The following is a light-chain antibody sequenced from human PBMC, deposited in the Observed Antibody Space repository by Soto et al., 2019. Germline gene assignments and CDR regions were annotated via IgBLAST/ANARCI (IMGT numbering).Light chain of an antibody. CDR3: QQYRSSPFT. CDR1: QSVLYSSNNKNY. Sequence: DIVMTQSPDSLAVSLGERATINCKSSQSVLYSSNNKNYLAWYQQKPGQPPKLLIYWASTRESGVPDRFSGSGSGTNFTLTVSSLQAEDVAVYYCQQYRSSPFTFGPGTKVDIK. CDR2: WAS. J-gene: IGKJ3*01. V-gene: IGKV4-1*01.